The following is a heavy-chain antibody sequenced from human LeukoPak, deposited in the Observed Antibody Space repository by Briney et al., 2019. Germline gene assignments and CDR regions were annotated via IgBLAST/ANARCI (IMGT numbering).Heavy chain of an antibody. CDR2: INHSGST. CDR1: GGSFSGYY. Sequence: SETLSLTCAVYGGSFSGYYWSWIRQPPGKGLEWIGEINHSGSTNYNPSLKSRVTISVDTSKNQFSLKLSSVTAADTAVYYCARGLISRYYDYWGQGTLVTVSS. D-gene: IGHD2-21*01. CDR3: ARGLISRYYDY. J-gene: IGHJ4*02. V-gene: IGHV4-34*01.